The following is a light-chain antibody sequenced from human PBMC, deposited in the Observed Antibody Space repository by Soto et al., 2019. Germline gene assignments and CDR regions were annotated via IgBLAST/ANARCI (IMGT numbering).Light chain of an antibody. J-gene: IGKJ4*01. Sequence: DFLMTQTPLSLSVTPGQPASITCKSSQSLGNSYGKTYLYWYLQKLGQPRQLLIYQVSIRFSVVPDRFSGGGSGTDFTLKISRVEAEDVGIYYCMQAVQLPLTFGGGTKVEIK. CDR3: MQAVQLPLT. V-gene: IGKV2-29*03. CDR2: QVS. CDR1: QSLGNSYGKTY.